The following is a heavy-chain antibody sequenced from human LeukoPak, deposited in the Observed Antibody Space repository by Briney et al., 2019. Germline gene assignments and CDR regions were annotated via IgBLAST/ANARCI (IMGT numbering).Heavy chain of an antibody. J-gene: IGHJ4*02. CDR3: ASSYCSGGSCYVSTFDY. D-gene: IGHD2-15*01. CDR1: GLTVSSNY. CDR2: IYSGGNT. Sequence: PGGSLRLSCAASGLTVSSNYMSWVRQAPGKGLEWVSVIYSGGNTYYADSVKGRFTISRDSSKNTLYLQMNSLRAEDTAVYYCASSYCSGGSCYVSTFDYWGQGTLVTVSS. V-gene: IGHV3-53*01.